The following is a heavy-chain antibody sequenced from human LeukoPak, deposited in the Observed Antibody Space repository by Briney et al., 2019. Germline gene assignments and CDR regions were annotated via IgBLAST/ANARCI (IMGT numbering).Heavy chain of an antibody. CDR3: VRGPTYFDY. J-gene: IGHJ4*02. V-gene: IGHV3-74*01. CDR1: GFTLSHSP. Sequence: GGSLRLSCAVSGFTLSHSPMHWVRQAPGKGLMWVSRIDNAGSNTAYADSVKGRFTISGDNAKNTLHLQMNSLRVDDTAVYYCVRGPTYFDYWGQGVLVTVSS. CDR2: IDNAGSNT.